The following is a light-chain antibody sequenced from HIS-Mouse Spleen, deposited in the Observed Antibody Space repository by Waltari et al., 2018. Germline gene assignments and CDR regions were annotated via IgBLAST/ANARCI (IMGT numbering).Light chain of an antibody. CDR3: QQYGRSPWT. J-gene: IGKJ1*01. CDR2: GAS. Sequence: VLTQSPGTLSLSPGERATLSCRASQSVSSSYLAWYQQKPGQAPRLLIYGASRRATGIPDRFSGSGSGTDFTLTISRLEPEDFAVYYCQQYGRSPWTFGQGTKVEIK. V-gene: IGKV3-20*01. CDR1: QSVSSSY.